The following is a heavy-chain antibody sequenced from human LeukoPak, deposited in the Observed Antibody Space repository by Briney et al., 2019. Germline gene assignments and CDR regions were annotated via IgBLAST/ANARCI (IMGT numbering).Heavy chain of an antibody. Sequence: ASVTVSCKASGYTFTGHYMHWVRQAPGQGLEWMGRINPNSGDTNYAQKFQGRVTMTRDTSINTANMELSRLRSDDTAVYYCGRDHGQQPDYWGLGTLVTVSS. V-gene: IGHV1-2*06. J-gene: IGHJ4*02. CDR3: GRDHGQQPDY. D-gene: IGHD1-1*01. CDR1: GYTFTGHY. CDR2: INPNSGDT.